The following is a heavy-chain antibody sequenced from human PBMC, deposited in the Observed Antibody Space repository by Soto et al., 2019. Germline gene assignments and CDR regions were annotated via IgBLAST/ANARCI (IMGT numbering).Heavy chain of an antibody. Sequence: EVQLVESGGGLVQPGRSLRLSCTASGFTFGDYAMSWFRQAPGKGLEWVGFIRRKAYGGTTAYAAYVKGRFTISRDDSKISAYLQMNSLKNEDTAVYYCTRDLDLGVRRFVELDFDYWGQGTLVTV. CDR1: GFTFGDYA. D-gene: IGHD3-10*01. CDR3: TRDLDLGVRRFVELDFDY. CDR2: IRRKAYGGTT. J-gene: IGHJ4*02. V-gene: IGHV3-49*03.